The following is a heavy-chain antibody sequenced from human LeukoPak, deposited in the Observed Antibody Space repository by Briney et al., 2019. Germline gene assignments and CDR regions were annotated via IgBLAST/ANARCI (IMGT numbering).Heavy chain of an antibody. Sequence: SETLSLTSAAYGASFSGYDWSWIRQPPGKGLEWIGEINHSGSTNYNPSLKSRVTISVDTSKNQFSLKLSSVTAADTAVYYCARGGALRYFDCWGQGTLVTVSS. CDR1: GASFSGYD. CDR3: ARGGALRYFDC. CDR2: INHSGST. V-gene: IGHV4-34*01. D-gene: IGHD3-9*01. J-gene: IGHJ4*02.